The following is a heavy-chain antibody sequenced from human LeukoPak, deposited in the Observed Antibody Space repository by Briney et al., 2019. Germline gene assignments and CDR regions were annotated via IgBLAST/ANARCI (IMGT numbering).Heavy chain of an antibody. CDR1: GGSISSYY. J-gene: IGHJ5*02. Sequence: TSETLSLTCTVSGGSISSYYWSWIRQPPGKGLEWIGYISYSGSTNFNPSFKSRVTISVDTSKNQFSLKLSSVTAADTAVYYCAREGTAGTNLNWFDPWGQGTLVTVSS. V-gene: IGHV4-59*01. CDR3: AREGTAGTNLNWFDP. CDR2: ISYSGST. D-gene: IGHD1-1*01.